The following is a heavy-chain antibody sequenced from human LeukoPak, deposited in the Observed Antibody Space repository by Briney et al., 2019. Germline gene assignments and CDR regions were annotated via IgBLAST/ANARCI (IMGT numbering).Heavy chain of an antibody. J-gene: IGHJ4*02. D-gene: IGHD3-10*01. CDR1: GGTFSFYA. CDR3: ARAVVVARGLMAYFDY. V-gene: IGHV1-69*04. Sequence: SVKVSCKASGGTFSFYAINWVRQAPGQGLEWMGRIIPIPGMANYAQKFQGRVTLTADSSTSTAYMEVSSLRSEDTAVYYCARAVVVARGLMAYFDYWGQGTLVTVSS. CDR2: IIPIPGMA.